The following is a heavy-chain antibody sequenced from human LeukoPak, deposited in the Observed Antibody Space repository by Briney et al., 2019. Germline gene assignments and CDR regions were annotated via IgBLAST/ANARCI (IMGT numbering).Heavy chain of an antibody. CDR1: GFTFSSYG. Sequence: GGSLRLSCAASGFTFSSYGMHWVRQAPGKGLEWVAFIRYDGSSKYYADSVKGRFTISRDNSKNTLYLQMNSLRAEDTAVYYCAKDGRGYSYGYNFDYWGQGTLVTVSS. J-gene: IGHJ4*02. V-gene: IGHV3-30*02. D-gene: IGHD5-18*01. CDR2: IRYDGSSK. CDR3: AKDGRGYSYGYNFDY.